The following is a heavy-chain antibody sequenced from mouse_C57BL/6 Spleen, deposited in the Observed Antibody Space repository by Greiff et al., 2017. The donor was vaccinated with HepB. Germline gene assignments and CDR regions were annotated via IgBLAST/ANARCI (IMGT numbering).Heavy chain of an antibody. CDR2: INSNGGST. CDR1: GFTFSSYG. CDR3: ARMARTIN. J-gene: IGHJ2*01. Sequence: EVNVVESGGGLVQPGGSLKLSCAASGFTFSSYGMSWVRQTPDKRLELVATINSNGGSTYYPDSVKGRFTIPRDNAKNTLYLQMSSLKSEDTAMYYCARMARTINWGQGTTLTVSS. V-gene: IGHV5-6-3*01.